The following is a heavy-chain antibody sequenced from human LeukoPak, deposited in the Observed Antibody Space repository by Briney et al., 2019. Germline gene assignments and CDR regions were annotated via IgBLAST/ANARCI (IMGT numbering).Heavy chain of an antibody. CDR1: GFTFSSYA. D-gene: IGHD2-15*01. CDR3: AREHCSGGSCRPYYYYGMDV. V-gene: IGHV3-23*01. CDR2: ISGSGGST. Sequence: GGSLRLSCAASGFTFSSYAMSWVRQAPGKGLEWVSAISGSGGSTYYADSVKGRFTISRDNSKNTLYLQMNSLRAEDTAVYYCAREHCSGGSCRPYYYYGMDVWGQGTTVTVS. J-gene: IGHJ6*02.